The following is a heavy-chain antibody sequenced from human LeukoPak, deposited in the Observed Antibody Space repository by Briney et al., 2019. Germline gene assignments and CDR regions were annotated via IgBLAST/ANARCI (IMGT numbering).Heavy chain of an antibody. CDR1: GFTFSNYS. CDR2: ISSSSSYI. Sequence: GGSLRLSCAASGFTFSNYSMNWVRQAPGKGLEWFSSISSSSSYIYYAGSVKGRFTISRGNAKNSLYLQMNSLRAEDTALYYCASLNRADCSSTSCHTHYWGQGTLVTVSS. J-gene: IGHJ4*02. V-gene: IGHV3-21*01. D-gene: IGHD2-2*01. CDR3: ASLNRADCSSTSCHTHY.